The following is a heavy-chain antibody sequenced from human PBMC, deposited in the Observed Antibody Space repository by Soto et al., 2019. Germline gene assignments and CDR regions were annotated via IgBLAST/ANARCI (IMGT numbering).Heavy chain of an antibody. CDR2: IYPGDSDT. CDR3: ARYSSSWKGPFDY. D-gene: IGHD6-13*01. Sequence: PGESLQISCKGAGYSFTSYWIGWVRQMPGKGLEWMGIIYPGDSDTRYSPSFQGQVTISADKSISTAYLQWSSLKASDTAMYYCARYSSSWKGPFDYWGQGTLVTVSS. CDR1: GYSFTSYW. J-gene: IGHJ4*02. V-gene: IGHV5-51*01.